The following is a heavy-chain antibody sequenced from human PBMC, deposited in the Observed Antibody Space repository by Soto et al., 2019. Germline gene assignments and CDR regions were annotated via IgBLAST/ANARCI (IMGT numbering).Heavy chain of an antibody. V-gene: IGHV3-30-3*01. CDR3: ALTSNCSGGSCYFSYYYYYGMDV. D-gene: IGHD2-15*01. Sequence: GGSLRLSCAASGFTFSSYAMHWVRQAPGKGLEWVAVISYDGSNKYYADSVKGRFTISRDNSKNTLYLQMNSLRAEDTAVYYCALTSNCSGGSCYFSYYYYYGMDVWGQGTTVTVSS. CDR1: GFTFSSYA. CDR2: ISYDGSNK. J-gene: IGHJ6*02.